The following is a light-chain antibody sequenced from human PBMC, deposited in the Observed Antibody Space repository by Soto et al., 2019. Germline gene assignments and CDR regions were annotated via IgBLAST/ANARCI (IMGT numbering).Light chain of an antibody. CDR1: QRITTY. J-gene: IGKJ2*01. Sequence: SHMTQSPSSLSASVGDRVTITCRASQRITTYLNWYQQQPGVAPKLLLSTSGTLQRGVPSRFIGSGSVTDFTLPITGLQRADCATHFCLHTYNPPYTFGQGTKLEIK. CDR2: TSG. CDR3: LHTYNPPYT. V-gene: IGKV1-39*01.